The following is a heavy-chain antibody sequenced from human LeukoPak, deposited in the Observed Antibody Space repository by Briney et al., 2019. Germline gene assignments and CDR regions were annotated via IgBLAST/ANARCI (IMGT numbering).Heavy chain of an antibody. CDR1: GFTFSIYS. Sequence: RTGGSLRLSCAASGFTFSIYSLNWVRQAPGKGLEWVSSISSTSGYIYYADSVKGRFTSSRDNAKNSLYLQMNSLRAEDTAVYYCARGVRYCDILTGNYPTYCYGMDVWGQGTTVTVSS. CDR3: ARGVRYCDILTGNYPTYCYGMDV. J-gene: IGHJ6*02. CDR2: ISSTSGYI. D-gene: IGHD3-9*01. V-gene: IGHV3-21*01.